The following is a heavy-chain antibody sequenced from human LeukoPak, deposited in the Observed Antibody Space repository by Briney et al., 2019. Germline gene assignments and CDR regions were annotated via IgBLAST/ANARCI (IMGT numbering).Heavy chain of an antibody. J-gene: IGHJ4*02. CDR1: GYTFSSYG. CDR3: ATDVTGTAPYDF. V-gene: IGHV1-18*01. CDR2: ISGYNGNT. D-gene: IGHD1-1*01. Sequence: VASVSVSCTASGYTFSSYGISWVRQAPGQGLEWMGWISGYNGNTNYAQKLQGRVTMTTDTSTSTAYMELSGLTSDDAAVYYCATDVTGTAPYDFWGQGTLVTVS.